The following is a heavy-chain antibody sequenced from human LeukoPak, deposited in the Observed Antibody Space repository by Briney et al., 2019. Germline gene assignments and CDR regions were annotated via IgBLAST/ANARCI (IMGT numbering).Heavy chain of an antibody. CDR2: ISGSGGST. J-gene: IGHJ4*02. Sequence: GGSLRLSCAASGFTFSSYAMSWVRQAPGKGLEWVSAISGSGGSTYYADSVKGRFTISRDNSKNTLYLQMNSLRAEDTAVYYCAKDLLVAAAGTIHFDYWGQGTLVTVSS. CDR1: GFTFSSYA. V-gene: IGHV3-23*01. D-gene: IGHD6-13*01. CDR3: AKDLLVAAAGTIHFDY.